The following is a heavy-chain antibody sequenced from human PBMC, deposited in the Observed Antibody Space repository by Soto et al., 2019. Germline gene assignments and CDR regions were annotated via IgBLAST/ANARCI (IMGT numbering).Heavy chain of an antibody. J-gene: IGHJ4*02. D-gene: IGHD6-13*01. V-gene: IGHV1-24*01. CDR2: FDPEDGET. CDR3: ATGWDFGYSSSWTYFDY. CDR1: GYTLTELS. Sequence: GASVKVSCKVSGYTLTELSMHWVRQAPGKGLEWMGGFDPEDGETIYAQKFQGRVTMTEDTSTDTAYMELSSLRSEDTAVYYCATGWDFGYSSSWTYFDYWGQGTLVTVSS.